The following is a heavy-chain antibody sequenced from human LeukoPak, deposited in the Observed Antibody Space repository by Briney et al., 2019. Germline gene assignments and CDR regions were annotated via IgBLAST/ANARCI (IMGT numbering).Heavy chain of an antibody. V-gene: IGHV3-30*18. CDR2: ISYDGSNK. J-gene: IGHJ4*02. CDR3: AKDRVFDY. Sequence: PGGSLRLSCAASGFTFSSYGMHWVRQAPGKGLEWVAVISYDGSNKYYADSVKGRFTISRDNSKNTLYLQMNSLRAEDTAVYYCAKDRVFDYWGRGTLVTVSS. CDR1: GFTFSSYG.